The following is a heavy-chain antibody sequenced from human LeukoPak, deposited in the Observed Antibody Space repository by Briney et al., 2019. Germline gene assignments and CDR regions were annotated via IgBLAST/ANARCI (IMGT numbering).Heavy chain of an antibody. CDR2: IYYSGST. V-gene: IGHV4-39*01. D-gene: IGHD3-22*01. CDR3: ARALRITMIVVVITYFDY. J-gene: IGHJ4*02. Sequence: PSETLSLTCTVSGGSISSSSYYWGWIRQPPGTGLEWIGSIYYSGSTYYNPSLKSRVTISVDTSKNQFSLKLSSVTAADTAVYYCARALRITMIVVVITYFDYWGQGTLVTVSS. CDR1: GGSISSSSYY.